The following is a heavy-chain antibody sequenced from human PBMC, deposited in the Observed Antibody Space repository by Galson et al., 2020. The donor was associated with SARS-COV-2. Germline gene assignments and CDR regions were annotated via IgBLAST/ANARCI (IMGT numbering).Heavy chain of an antibody. CDR3: ARDEGIRGYNYGRLYYGMDV. Sequence: ESLTISCAASGFPFSTYSMNWVCPAPGKGLEWVSSISTSSSYTYYVNSVKGRFSISRDNPRNSLYLQMNSLIAEDTAVYYCARDEGIRGYNYGRLYYGMDVWGQGTTVTVSS. CDR2: ISTSSSYT. V-gene: IGHV3-21*01. CDR1: GFPFSTYS. D-gene: IGHD5-18*01. J-gene: IGHJ6*02.